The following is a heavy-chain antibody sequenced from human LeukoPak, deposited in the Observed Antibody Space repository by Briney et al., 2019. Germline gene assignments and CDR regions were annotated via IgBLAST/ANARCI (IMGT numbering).Heavy chain of an antibody. CDR1: GFTFRSFW. CDR2: IKFDGTAT. Sequence: GGSLRLSCSGFGFTFRSFWMGWVRQAPGKGLEWVANIKFDGTATNYVDSVRGRFTISRDNAKNSLYLQMSNLRAEDTAVYFCARGGGLDVWGQGATVTVSS. D-gene: IGHD3-16*01. V-gene: IGHV3-7*03. J-gene: IGHJ6*02. CDR3: ARGGGLDV.